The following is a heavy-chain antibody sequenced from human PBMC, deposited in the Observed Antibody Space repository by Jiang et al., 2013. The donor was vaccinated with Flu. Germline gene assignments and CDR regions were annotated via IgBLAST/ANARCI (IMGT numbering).Heavy chain of an antibody. CDR3: ARGLGADYDSSGYYFNY. Sequence: GAEVKKPGSSVKVSCKASGGTFSSYAISWVRQAPGQGLEWMGGIIPIFGTANYAQKFQGRVTITADESTSTAYMELSSLRSEDTAVYYCARGLGADYDSSGYYFNYWGQGTLVTVSS. CDR2: IIPIFGTA. J-gene: IGHJ4*02. D-gene: IGHD3-22*01. CDR1: GGTFSSYA. V-gene: IGHV1-69*01.